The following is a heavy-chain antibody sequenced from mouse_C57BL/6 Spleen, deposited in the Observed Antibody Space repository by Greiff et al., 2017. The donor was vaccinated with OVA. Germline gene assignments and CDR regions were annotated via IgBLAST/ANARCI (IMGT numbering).Heavy chain of an antibody. D-gene: IGHD2-1*01. CDR1: GFSFNTYA. CDR3: VRHVGGNYVGMDY. CDR2: IRSKSNNYAT. J-gene: IGHJ4*01. Sequence: EVQLQESGGGLVQPKGSLKLSCAASGFSFNTYAMNWVRQAPGKGLEWVARIRSKSNNYATYYADSVKDRFTISRDDSESMLYLQMNNLKTEDTAMYYCVRHVGGNYVGMDYWGQGTSVTVSS. V-gene: IGHV10-1*01.